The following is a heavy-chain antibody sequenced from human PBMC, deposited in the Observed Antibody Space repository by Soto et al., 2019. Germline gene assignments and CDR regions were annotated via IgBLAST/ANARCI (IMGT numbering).Heavy chain of an antibody. Sequence: GASVKVSCKASGYTFTRYDINWVRQATGQGLEWMGWMNPNSGNTGYAQKFQGRVTMTRNTSISTAYMELSSLRSEDTAVYYCARFVYSSSSLSPQPDYWGQGTLVTVSS. V-gene: IGHV1-8*01. CDR1: GYTFTRYD. CDR2: MNPNSGNT. CDR3: ARFVYSSSSLSPQPDY. J-gene: IGHJ4*02. D-gene: IGHD6-6*01.